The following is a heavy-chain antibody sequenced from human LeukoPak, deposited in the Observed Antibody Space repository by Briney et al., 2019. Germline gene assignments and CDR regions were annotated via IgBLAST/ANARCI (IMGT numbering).Heavy chain of an antibody. D-gene: IGHD3-22*01. Sequence: QARGSLRLSCAASGFTVSSNYMSWVRQAPGKGLEWVSVIYSGGSTYYADSVKGRFTISRDNSKNTLYLQMNSLRAEDTAVYYCARGPGYYYDSSGYYFDYWGQGTLVTVSS. CDR2: IYSGGST. J-gene: IGHJ4*02. CDR3: ARGPGYYYDSSGYYFDY. V-gene: IGHV3-66*01. CDR1: GFTVSSNY.